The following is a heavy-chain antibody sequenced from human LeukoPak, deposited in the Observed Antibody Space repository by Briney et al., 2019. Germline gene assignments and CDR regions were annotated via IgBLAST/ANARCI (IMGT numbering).Heavy chain of an antibody. J-gene: IGHJ4*02. CDR3: ARDSTTGIAAAGSPDY. D-gene: IGHD6-13*01. CDR2: ISYDGSNK. Sequence: AGGSLRLSCAASGFTFSSYAMPWVRQAPGKGLEWVAVISYDGSNKYYADSVKGRFTISRDNSKNTLYLQMNSLRAEDTAVYYCARDSTTGIAAAGSPDYWGQGTLVTVSS. CDR1: GFTFSSYA. V-gene: IGHV3-30-3*01.